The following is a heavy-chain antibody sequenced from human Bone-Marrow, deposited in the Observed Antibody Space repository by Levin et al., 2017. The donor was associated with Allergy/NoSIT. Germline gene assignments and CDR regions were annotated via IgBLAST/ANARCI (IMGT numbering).Heavy chain of an antibody. V-gene: IGHV4-59*08. Sequence: PGGSLRLSCTVSGASISSYHWSWIRQPPGKGLEWIGYIHNSGSTSYNPSLKSRVTISADTSKNQFSLKLSSVTAADTAMYYCARQWCTTTDCYPFDYWGQGILVTVSS. CDR3: ARQWCTTTDCYPFDY. J-gene: IGHJ4*02. D-gene: IGHD2-2*01. CDR1: GASISSYH. CDR2: IHNSGST.